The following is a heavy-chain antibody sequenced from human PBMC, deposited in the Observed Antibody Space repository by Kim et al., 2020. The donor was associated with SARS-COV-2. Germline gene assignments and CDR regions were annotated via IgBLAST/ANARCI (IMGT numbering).Heavy chain of an antibody. CDR3: ARGVLTYFDY. V-gene: IGHV4-34*01. D-gene: IGHD3-16*01. Sequence: SETLSLTCAVYGGSFSGYYWSWIRQPPGKGLEWIGEINHSGSTNYNPSLKSRVTISVDTSKNQFSLKLSSVTAADTAVYYCARGVLTYFDYWGQGTLVTVSS. J-gene: IGHJ4*02. CDR1: GGSFSGYY. CDR2: INHSGST.